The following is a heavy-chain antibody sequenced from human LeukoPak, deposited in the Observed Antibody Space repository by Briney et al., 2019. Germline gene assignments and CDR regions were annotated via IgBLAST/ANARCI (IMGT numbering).Heavy chain of an antibody. CDR3: ARDRLDAFDI. CDR1: GFTFSSYA. J-gene: IGHJ3*02. CDR2: ISYDGSNK. Sequence: GRSLRLSCAASGFTFSSYAMHWVRQAPGKGLEWVAAISYDGSNKYYADSVKGRFTISRDNSKNTLYLQMNSLRAEDTAVYYCARDRLDAFDIWGQGTMVTVSS. V-gene: IGHV3-30-3*01. D-gene: IGHD6-6*01.